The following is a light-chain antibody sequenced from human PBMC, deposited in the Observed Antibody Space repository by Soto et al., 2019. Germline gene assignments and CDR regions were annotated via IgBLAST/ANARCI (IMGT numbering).Light chain of an antibody. J-gene: IGKJ3*01. Sequence: EIVMTQSPATLPVSPGETVTLSCRASQSVSRNVAWYQQRPGQAPRLLIFDASTMATGVPARFTGRGSGTEFTLTISSLEPEDFAIYYCQQRSNWLFGPGTKVDIK. CDR3: QQRSNWL. V-gene: IGKV3-11*01. CDR2: DAS. CDR1: QSVSRN.